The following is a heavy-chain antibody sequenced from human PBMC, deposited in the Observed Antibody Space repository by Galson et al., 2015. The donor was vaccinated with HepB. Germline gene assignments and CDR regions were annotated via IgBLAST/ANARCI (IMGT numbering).Heavy chain of an antibody. J-gene: IGHJ3*02. V-gene: IGHV2-5*02. Sequence: PALVKPTQTLTLTCTFSGFSLSTSGVGVGWIRQPPGKALEWLALIYWDDDKRYSPSLKSRLTITKDTSKNQVVLTMTNMDPVDTATYYCAHRLTDGGSGSYYQDGDDAFDIWGQGTMVTVSS. CDR2: IYWDDDK. CDR1: GFSLSTSGVG. D-gene: IGHD3-10*01. CDR3: AHRLTDGGSGSYYQDGDDAFDI.